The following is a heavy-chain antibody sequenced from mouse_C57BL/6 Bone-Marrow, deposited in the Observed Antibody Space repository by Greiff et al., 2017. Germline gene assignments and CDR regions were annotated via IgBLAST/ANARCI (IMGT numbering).Heavy chain of an antibody. V-gene: IGHV14-1*01. CDR1: GFNIKDYY. D-gene: IGHD1-1*01. J-gene: IGHJ1*03. CDR2: IDPEDGDT. CDR3: TPITTVVATDGWYFDV. Sequence: EVMLVESGAELVRPGASVKLSCTASGFNIKDYYMHWVKQRPEQGLEWIGRIDPEDGDTEYAPKFQGKATMTADTSSNTAYLQLSSLTSEDTAVYYCTPITTVVATDGWYFDVWGTGTTVTVSS.